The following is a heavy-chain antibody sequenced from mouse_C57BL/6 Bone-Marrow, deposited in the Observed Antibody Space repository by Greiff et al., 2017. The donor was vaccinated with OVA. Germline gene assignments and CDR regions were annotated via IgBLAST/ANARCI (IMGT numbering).Heavy chain of an antibody. Sequence: VQLQQSGAELARPGASVKMSCKASGYTFTSYTMHWVKQRPGQGLEWIGYINPSSGYTKYNQKFKDKATLTADKSSSTAYMQLSSLTSEDSAVYYCAREGDGYYGWFAYWGRGTLVTVSA. CDR1: GYTFTSYT. V-gene: IGHV1-4*01. J-gene: IGHJ3*01. CDR3: AREGDGYYGWFAY. D-gene: IGHD2-3*01. CDR2: INPSSGYT.